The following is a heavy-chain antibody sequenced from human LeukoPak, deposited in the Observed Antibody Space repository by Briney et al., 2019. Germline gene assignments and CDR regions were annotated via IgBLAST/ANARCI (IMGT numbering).Heavy chain of an antibody. V-gene: IGHV1-46*01. D-gene: IGHD1-1*01. Sequence: ASAKVSCKASGYTFTGYYMNWVRQAPGQGPEWMGIINPRGGSTDYAQKFQGRVTMTSDTSTSTVYMELNSLRSEDTAVYFCARVGTEAATADYWGQGTLVTVSS. CDR1: GYTFTGYY. CDR3: ARVGTEAATADY. J-gene: IGHJ4*02. CDR2: INPRGGST.